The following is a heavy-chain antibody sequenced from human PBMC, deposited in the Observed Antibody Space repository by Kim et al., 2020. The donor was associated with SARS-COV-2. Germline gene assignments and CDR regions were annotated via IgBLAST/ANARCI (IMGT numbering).Heavy chain of an antibody. CDR2: IYSGGST. Sequence: GGSLRLSCAASGFTVSSNYMSWVRQAPGKGLEWVSVIYSGGSTYYADSVKGRFIISRDNSKNTLYLQMNSLRAEDTAVYYCARDSITMVRGVIIRGWFDPWGQGTLVTVSS. J-gene: IGHJ5*02. CDR1: GFTVSSNY. V-gene: IGHV3-53*01. CDR3: ARDSITMVRGVIIRGWFDP. D-gene: IGHD3-10*01.